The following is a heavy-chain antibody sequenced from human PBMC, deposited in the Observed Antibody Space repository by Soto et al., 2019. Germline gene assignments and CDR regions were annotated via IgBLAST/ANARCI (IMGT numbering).Heavy chain of an antibody. V-gene: IGHV3-7*05. J-gene: IGHJ4*02. Sequence: EVQLVESGGGLVQPGASLRLSCAGSGFTFSSYWMSWVRQAPGKGLEWVANIKQDGSETDYVDSVKGRFTISRDNAKNSLYLQMNSLRAEDTAVYYCAAWARSSWFDYWGQGTLVTVSS. CDR1: GFTFSSYW. D-gene: IGHD6-13*01. CDR2: IKQDGSET. CDR3: AAWARSSWFDY.